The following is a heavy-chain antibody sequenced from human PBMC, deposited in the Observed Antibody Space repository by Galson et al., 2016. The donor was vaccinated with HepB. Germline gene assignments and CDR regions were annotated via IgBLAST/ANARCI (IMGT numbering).Heavy chain of an antibody. J-gene: IGHJ5*02. D-gene: IGHD6-19*01. V-gene: IGHV3-48*02. Sequence: SLRLSCAASGFTFSSYSMNWVRQAPGKGLEWVSYINSSSTIYYADSVKGRFTISRDNAKNSLYLQMNSLRDEDTAVYYCARAEHSSGWYPFNFWWFDPWGQGTLVTVSS. CDR2: INSSSTI. CDR3: ARAEHSSGWYPFNFWWFDP. CDR1: GFTFSSYS.